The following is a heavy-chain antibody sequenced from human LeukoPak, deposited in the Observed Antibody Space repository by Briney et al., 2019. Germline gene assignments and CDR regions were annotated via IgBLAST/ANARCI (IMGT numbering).Heavy chain of an antibody. Sequence: GGSLRLSCAASGFTFSIYDMHWVRQATGKCLEWVSAIGTAGDPYYPGSVKGRFTISRENAKNSLYLQMNSLRAGDTAVYYCARGSYYDILTGYYSDPMDVWGKGTTVTVSS. D-gene: IGHD3-9*01. J-gene: IGHJ6*04. CDR1: GFTFSIYD. CDR2: IGTAGDP. CDR3: ARGSYYDILTGYYSDPMDV. V-gene: IGHV3-13*05.